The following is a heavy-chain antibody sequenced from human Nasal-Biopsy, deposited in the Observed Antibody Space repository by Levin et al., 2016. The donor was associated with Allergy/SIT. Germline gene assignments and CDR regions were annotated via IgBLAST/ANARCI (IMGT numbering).Heavy chain of an antibody. D-gene: IGHD2-15*01. CDR2: VYYTGTT. V-gene: IGHV4-59*01. CDR1: GGSITGYY. J-gene: IGHJ4*02. CDR3: ARLRGCSGGNRCSFDFDY. Sequence: SETLSLTCSVSGGSITGYYWTWIRQPPGKGLEWIGYVYYTGTTNYNPSLKSRVTISVDTSKNQFSLKLNSVTAADTAVYYCARLRGCSGGNRCSFDFDYWGQGTLVTVSS.